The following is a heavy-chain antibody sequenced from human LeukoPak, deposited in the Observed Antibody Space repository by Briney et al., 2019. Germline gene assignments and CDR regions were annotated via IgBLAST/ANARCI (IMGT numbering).Heavy chain of an antibody. D-gene: IGHD2-21*02. Sequence: SETLSLTCTVSGGSISSYYWTWIRQPPGKGLEGIGDIYYSGCTSYNPSLKRRVTMSVDTSKNQFSLKLSSVTAADTAVYFCARRGGGDSVKYWGQGTLVIVSS. CDR2: IYYSGCT. CDR3: ARRGGGDSVKY. V-gene: IGHV4-59*08. CDR1: GGSISSYY. J-gene: IGHJ4*02.